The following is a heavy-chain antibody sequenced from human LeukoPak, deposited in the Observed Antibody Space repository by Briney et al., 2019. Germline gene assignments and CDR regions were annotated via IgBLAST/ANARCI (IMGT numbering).Heavy chain of an antibody. CDR3: AKTDFWSGPAPYYFDY. CDR2: INPNSGGT. D-gene: IGHD3-3*01. J-gene: IGHJ4*02. CDR1: GYTFTGYY. V-gene: IGHV1-2*02. Sequence: GASVKVSCKASGYTFTGYYMHWVRQAPGQGLEWMGWINPNSGGTNYAQKFQGRVTMTRDTSISTAYMELSRLRSDDTAVYYCAKTDFWSGPAPYYFDYWGQGTLVTVSS.